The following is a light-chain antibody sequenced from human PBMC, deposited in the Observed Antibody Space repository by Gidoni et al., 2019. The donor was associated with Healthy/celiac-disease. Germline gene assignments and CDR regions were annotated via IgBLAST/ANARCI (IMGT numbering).Light chain of an antibody. J-gene: IGKJ3*01. CDR1: QSVSSSY. Sequence: VLTQSPGTLSLSPGERATLSCRASQSVSSSYLAWYQQKPGQAPRLLIYGASSRATGIPDRFSGSGSGTDFTLTISRLEPEDFAVYYCQQYGSSKFTFGPGTKVDIK. CDR3: QQYGSSKFT. CDR2: GAS. V-gene: IGKV3-20*01.